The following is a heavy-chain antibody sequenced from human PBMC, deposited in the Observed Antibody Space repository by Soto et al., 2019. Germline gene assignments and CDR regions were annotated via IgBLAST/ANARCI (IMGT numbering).Heavy chain of an antibody. CDR2: ISWNSGSI. CDR1: GFTFDDYA. CDR3: AKDRAATSGYSYGSSSSWTDYYYYYYMDV. V-gene: IGHV3-9*01. Sequence: GGSLRLSCAASGFTFDDYAMHWVRQAPGKGLEWVSGISWNSGSIGYADSVKGRFTISRDNAKNSLYLQMNSLRAEDTALYYCAKDRAATSGYSYGSSSSWTDYYYYYYMDVWGKGTTVTVSS. D-gene: IGHD5-18*01. J-gene: IGHJ6*03.